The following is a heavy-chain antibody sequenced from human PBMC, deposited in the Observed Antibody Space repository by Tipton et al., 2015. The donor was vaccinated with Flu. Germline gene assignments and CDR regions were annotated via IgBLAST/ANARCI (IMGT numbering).Heavy chain of an antibody. CDR1: GDYISDYY. CDR3: ARGNWGGAFDT. CDR2: IHHTGKT. D-gene: IGHD7-27*01. J-gene: IGHJ3*02. V-gene: IGHV4-59*01. Sequence: LRLSCIVSGDYISDYYWNWIRQSPGGGLEWLGYIHHTGKTNQNPTLKSRLTVSVDTSRNQFSLTLNSVTAADTAVYFCARGNWGGAFDTWGQGTMVTVSA.